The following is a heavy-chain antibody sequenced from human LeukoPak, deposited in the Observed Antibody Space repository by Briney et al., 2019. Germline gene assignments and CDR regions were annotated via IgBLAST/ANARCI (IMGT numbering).Heavy chain of an antibody. CDR2: ISYDGSNK. CDR1: GYSFTSYW. J-gene: IGHJ1*01. V-gene: IGHV3-30*18. D-gene: IGHD6-19*01. Sequence: GESLKISCKGSGYSFTSYWIAWVRQAPGKGLEWVAVISYDGSNKYYADSVKGRFTISRDNSKNTLYLQMNSLRPEDTAVYYCAKDRSSGWYSFQHWGQGTLVSVSS. CDR3: AKDRSSGWYSFQH.